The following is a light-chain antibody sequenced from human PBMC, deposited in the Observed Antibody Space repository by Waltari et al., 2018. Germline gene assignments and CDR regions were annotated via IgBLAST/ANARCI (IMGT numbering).Light chain of an antibody. J-gene: IGLJ2*01. CDR1: TSDVDVFKS. Sequence: QSALTQPRSVSASPGQSVTISCTGATSDVDVFKSVSWYQHHPGKAPKLIIFDVTKRPSGVPDRFSGSKSDTTASLTVSGIQAEDEADYYCCSFAGTNMFAFFGGGTRLTVL. CDR3: CSFAGTNMFAF. CDR2: DVT. V-gene: IGLV2-11*01.